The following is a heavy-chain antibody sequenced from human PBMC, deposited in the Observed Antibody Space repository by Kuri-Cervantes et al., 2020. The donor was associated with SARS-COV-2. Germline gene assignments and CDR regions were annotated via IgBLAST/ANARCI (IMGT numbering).Heavy chain of an antibody. Sequence: ASVKVSCKASGYTFASYGLSWVRQAPGQGLEWMGWISAYNGNTNYAQHVQDRVTLTTDTSTSTAYMELSSLRSEDTAVYYCATTAGYCSGGSCSPDAFDIWGQGTMVTVSS. D-gene: IGHD2-15*01. J-gene: IGHJ3*02. CDR2: ISAYNGNT. CDR1: GYTFASYG. CDR3: ATTAGYCSGGSCSPDAFDI. V-gene: IGHV1-18*01.